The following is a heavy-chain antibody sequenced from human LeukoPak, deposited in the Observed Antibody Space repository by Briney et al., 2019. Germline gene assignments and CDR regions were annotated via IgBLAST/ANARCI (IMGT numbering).Heavy chain of an antibody. J-gene: IGHJ4*02. V-gene: IGHV3-30*02. CDR3: AKSGIEAAGSLVYFDY. Sequence: GGSLRLSCAASGFTFSSYGMHWVRQAPGKGLEWVAAIWYDGSIQYYADSVKGRFTISRDNSKNTLYLQMNSLRAEDTAVYYCAKSGIEAAGSLVYFDYWGQGTLVTASS. D-gene: IGHD6-13*01. CDR1: GFTFSSYG. CDR2: IWYDGSIQ.